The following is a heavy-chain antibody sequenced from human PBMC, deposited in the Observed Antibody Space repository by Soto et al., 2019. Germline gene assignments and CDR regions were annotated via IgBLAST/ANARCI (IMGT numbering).Heavy chain of an antibody. V-gene: IGHV3-53*01. D-gene: IGHD6-13*01. Sequence: EMQLVESGGGLIQPGGSLRLSCAASGFSVTANSMSWVRQAPGKGLEWVSVMHSDVTTYYADSVKGRFIISRDNSKNMLYLQMSNLRGEDTARYFCARQLSGSWYNWFDPWGQGTPVTVSS. CDR2: MHSDVTT. CDR3: ARQLSGSWYNWFDP. CDR1: GFSVTANS. J-gene: IGHJ5*02.